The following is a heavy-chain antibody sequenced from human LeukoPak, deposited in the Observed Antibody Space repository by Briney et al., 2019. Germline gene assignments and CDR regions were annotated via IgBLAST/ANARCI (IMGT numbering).Heavy chain of an antibody. Sequence: PGGSLRLSCAAPGFTFSDYYMSWIRQAPGKGLEWVSYISSSSSYTNYADSVKGRFTISRDNAKNSLYLQMNSLRAEDTAVYYCARDPPGYSGYDPGFDYWGQGTLVTVSS. CDR1: GFTFSDYY. V-gene: IGHV3-11*06. CDR3: ARDPPGYSGYDPGFDY. CDR2: ISSSSSYT. J-gene: IGHJ4*02. D-gene: IGHD5-12*01.